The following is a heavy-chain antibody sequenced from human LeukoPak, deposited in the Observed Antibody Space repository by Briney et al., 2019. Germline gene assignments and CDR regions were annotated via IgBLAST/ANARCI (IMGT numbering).Heavy chain of an antibody. CDR3: ARLRFLEWLFYYGMDV. J-gene: IGHJ6*02. CDR2: IIPILGIA. Sequence: SVKVSCKASGGTFSSYAISWVRQAPGQGLEWMGRIIPILGIANYAQKFQGRVTITADKSTSTAFMELSSLRSEDTAVYYCARLRFLEWLFYYGMDVWGQGTTVTVSS. V-gene: IGHV1-69*04. D-gene: IGHD3-3*01. CDR1: GGTFSSYA.